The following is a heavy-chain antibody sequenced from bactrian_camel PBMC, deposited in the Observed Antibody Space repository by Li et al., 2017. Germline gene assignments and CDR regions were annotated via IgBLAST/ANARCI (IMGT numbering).Heavy chain of an antibody. D-gene: IGHD4*01. J-gene: IGHJ4*01. CDR3: AARLSGSGRSWYGWTSFESYAY. Sequence: VQLVESGGGSVQTGGSLRLSCKVSGYTYRTYSLAWFRQAPGKEREGVAAILTGSGSTYYADSVTGRFTISQDSATKTLYLQMSSLKPEDTAMYYCAARLSGSGRSWYGWTSFESYAYWGQGTQVTVS. CDR1: GYTYRTYS. CDR2: ILTGSGST. V-gene: IGHV3S31*01.